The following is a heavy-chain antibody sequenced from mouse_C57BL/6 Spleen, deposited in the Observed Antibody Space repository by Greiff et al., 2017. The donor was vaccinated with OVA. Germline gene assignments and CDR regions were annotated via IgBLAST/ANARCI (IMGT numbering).Heavy chain of an antibody. CDR1: GYSITSGYY. CDR3: ARAVGQLRNGYAMDY. D-gene: IGHD3-2*02. Sequence: DVQLQESGPGLVKPSQSLSLTCSVTGYSITSGYYWNWIRQFPGNKLEWMGYISYDGSNNYNPSLKNRISITRDTSKNQFFLKLNSVTTEDTATYYCARAVGQLRNGYAMDYWGQGTSVTVSS. V-gene: IGHV3-6*01. CDR2: ISYDGSN. J-gene: IGHJ4*01.